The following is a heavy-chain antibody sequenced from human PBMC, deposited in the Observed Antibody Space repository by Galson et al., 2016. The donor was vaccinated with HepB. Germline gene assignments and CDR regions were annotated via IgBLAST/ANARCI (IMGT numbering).Heavy chain of an antibody. V-gene: IGHV1-46*01. CDR3: ARGAPRAHTTLISGL. CDR2: INPSGGST. Sequence: SVKVSCKASGYTLTNYYIHWVRQTPGQGLEWMGLINPSGGSTIYAQKFQGRVTMTRDTSTSTVYMELSSLRSEDTAVYYCARGAPRAHTTLISGLWGQGTMVTVSS. D-gene: IGHD4-17*01. J-gene: IGHJ4*02. CDR1: GYTLTNYY.